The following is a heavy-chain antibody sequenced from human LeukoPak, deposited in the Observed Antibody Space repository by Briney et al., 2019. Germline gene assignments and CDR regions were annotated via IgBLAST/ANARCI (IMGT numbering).Heavy chain of an antibody. Sequence: PGGSLRLSCAASGFTFSSYAMSGVRQAPGKGLEWVSAISGSCGSTYYADSVKGRFTISRDNSKNTLYLQMNSLRAEDTAVYYCAKHPPLYYYGSGSYYGPFDYWGQGTLVTVSS. D-gene: IGHD3-10*01. J-gene: IGHJ4*02. CDR2: ISGSCGST. CDR3: AKHPPLYYYGSGSYYGPFDY. V-gene: IGHV3-23*01. CDR1: GFTFSSYA.